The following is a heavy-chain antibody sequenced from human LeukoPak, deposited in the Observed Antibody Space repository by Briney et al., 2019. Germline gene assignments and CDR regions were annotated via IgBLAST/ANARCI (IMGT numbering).Heavy chain of an antibody. CDR2: IYYSGST. CDR1: GGSISSYY. Sequence: SETLSLTCTVSGGSISSYYWSWIRQPPGKGLEWIGYIYYSGSTNYNPSLKSRVTISVDTSKNQFSLRVSSVTGADTAVYYCARGISAAVHFWGQGTLVTVSS. V-gene: IGHV4-59*08. D-gene: IGHD6-13*01. J-gene: IGHJ4*02. CDR3: ARGISAAVHF.